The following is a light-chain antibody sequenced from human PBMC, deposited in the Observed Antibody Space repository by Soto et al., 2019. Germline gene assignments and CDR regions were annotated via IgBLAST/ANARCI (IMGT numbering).Light chain of an antibody. J-gene: IGKJ1*01. V-gene: IGKV1-39*01. CDR1: QSISTY. Sequence: DIQITQSPSSLSSSVRERFTITCRASQSISTYLNWYQQKPGKAPNLLIYGASNLPSGVPPRFSGSGSGTDFTLTISSLQPDDFATYYCQQYMSYSFGQGTKVDIK. CDR3: QQYMSYS. CDR2: GAS.